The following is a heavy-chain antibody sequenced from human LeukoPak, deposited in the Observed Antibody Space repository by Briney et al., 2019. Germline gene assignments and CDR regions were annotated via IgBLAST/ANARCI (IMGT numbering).Heavy chain of an antibody. CDR2: IIPILGIA. Sequence: SXXVSCKASGGTFSSYTISWVRQAPGQGVEWMGRIIPILGIANYAQKFQARVTITADKSTSTAYMELSSLRSEDTAVYYCARDVEDIVVVPAAQPINWFDPWGQGTLVTVSS. J-gene: IGHJ5*02. CDR1: GGTFSSYT. CDR3: ARDVEDIVVVPAAQPINWFDP. D-gene: IGHD2-2*01. V-gene: IGHV1-69*04.